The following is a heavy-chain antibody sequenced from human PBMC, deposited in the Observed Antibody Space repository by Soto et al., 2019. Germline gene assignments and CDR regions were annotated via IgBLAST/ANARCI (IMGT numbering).Heavy chain of an antibody. CDR1: GYTFTSYG. CDR2: ISAYNGNT. CDR3: ARDKGYCSDTSCPDFDY. D-gene: IGHD2-15*01. Sequence: GASVKVSCKASGYTFTSYGISWVRQAPGQGLEWMGWISAYNGNTNYAQKLQGRVTMTTDTSTSTAYMELNSLRYEDTAVYYCARDKGYCSDTSCPDFDYWGQGTLVTVLL. J-gene: IGHJ4*02. V-gene: IGHV1-18*01.